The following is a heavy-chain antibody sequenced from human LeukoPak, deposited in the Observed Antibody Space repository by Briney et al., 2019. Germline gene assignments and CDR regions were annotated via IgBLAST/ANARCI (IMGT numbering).Heavy chain of an antibody. D-gene: IGHD3-10*01. CDR1: GGSISSYY. CDR3: ARQGSGFAPKYYYYMDV. V-gene: IGHV5-51*01. Sequence: ETLSLTCTVSGGSISSYYWSWIRQPAGKGLEWMGIIYPVDSDTRYSPSFQGQVTISADKSISTAYLQWSSLKASDTAMYYCARQGSGFAPKYYYYMDVWGTGTTVTVSS. CDR2: IYPVDSDT. J-gene: IGHJ6*03.